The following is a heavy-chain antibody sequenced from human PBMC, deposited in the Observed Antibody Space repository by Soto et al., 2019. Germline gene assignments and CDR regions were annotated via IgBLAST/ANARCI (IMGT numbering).Heavy chain of an antibody. CDR3: ARSLQVTRFDY. J-gene: IGHJ4*02. Sequence: SETLSLTCTVSGGSISSYYWSWIRQPPGKGLEWIGYIYYSGSTNYNPSLKSRVTISVDTSKNQFSLKLSSVTAADTAVYYCARSLQVTRFDYWGQGTLVTVSS. V-gene: IGHV4-59*01. CDR1: GGSISSYY. D-gene: IGHD2-21*02. CDR2: IYYSGST.